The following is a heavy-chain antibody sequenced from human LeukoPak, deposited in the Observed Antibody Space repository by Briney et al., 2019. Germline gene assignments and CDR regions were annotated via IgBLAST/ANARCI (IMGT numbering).Heavy chain of an antibody. CDR3: AKEYYDILTGYVHFDY. CDR1: GFTFSDAW. CDR2: ISGSGGST. Sequence: PGGSLRLSCAASGFTFSDAWMNWVRQAPGKGLEWVSAISGSGGSTYYADSVKGRFTISRDNSKNTLYLQMNSLRAEDTAVYYCAKEYYDILTGYVHFDYWGQGTLVTVSS. V-gene: IGHV3-23*01. J-gene: IGHJ4*02. D-gene: IGHD3-9*01.